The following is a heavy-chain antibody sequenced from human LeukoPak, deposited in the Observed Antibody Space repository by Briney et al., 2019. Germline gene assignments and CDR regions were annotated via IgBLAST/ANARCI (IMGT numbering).Heavy chain of an antibody. V-gene: IGHV4-38-2*02. J-gene: IGHJ4*02. CDR1: GYSISSGYY. CDR2: IYHSGST. D-gene: IGHD3-22*01. Sequence: PPETLSLTCAVSGYSISSGYYWGWIRQPPGKGLERIGSIYHSGSTYYNPSLKSRVTISVDTSKNQFSLKLSSVTAADTAVYYCARDLRGDSSGYYYSYYFDYWGQGTLVTVSS. CDR3: ARDLRGDSSGYYYSYYFDY.